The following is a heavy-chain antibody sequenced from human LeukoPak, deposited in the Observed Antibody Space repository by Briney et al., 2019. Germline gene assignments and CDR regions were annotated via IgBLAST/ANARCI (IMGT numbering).Heavy chain of an antibody. D-gene: IGHD2-2*01. J-gene: IGHJ6*03. CDR3: AKPLDCSSTSCYGYYYYYMDV. Sequence: GGSLRLSCAASGFTFSSYAISWVRQAPGKGLEWVSAISGSGGSTYYADSVKGRFTISRDNSKNTLYLQMNSLRAEDTAVYYCAKPLDCSSTSCYGYYYYYMDVWGKGTTVTVSS. CDR2: ISGSGGST. CDR1: GFTFSSYA. V-gene: IGHV3-23*01.